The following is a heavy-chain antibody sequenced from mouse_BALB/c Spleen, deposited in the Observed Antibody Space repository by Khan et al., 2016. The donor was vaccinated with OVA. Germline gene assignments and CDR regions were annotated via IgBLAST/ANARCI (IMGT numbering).Heavy chain of an antibody. Sequence: VQLQQSEPELMKPGASVKISCKASGYSFTSYYIHWVMQSRGQSLEWIGYVDPFSAVTTYNQKFKGKATLTVDKSSSTAYIHLSNLTSEDSAVYYCTRHGYVAWFTYWGQGTLVTVSA. CDR1: GYSFTSYY. J-gene: IGHJ3*01. D-gene: IGHD2-2*01. CDR3: TRHGYVAWFTY. V-gene: IGHV1-31*01. CDR2: VDPFSAVT.